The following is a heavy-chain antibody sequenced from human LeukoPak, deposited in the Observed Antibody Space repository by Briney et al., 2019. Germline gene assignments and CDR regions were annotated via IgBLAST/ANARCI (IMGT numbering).Heavy chain of an antibody. CDR3: ARLRYDGSGYRFDY. CDR2: ISYSGST. V-gene: IGHV4-39*01. CDR1: GGSINSNSDY. D-gene: IGHD3-22*01. J-gene: IGHJ4*02. Sequence: SETLSLTCTVSGGSINSNSDYWGWLRQPPGQGLEWIATISYSGSTYYNPSLKSRVTISVDPSKNQFSLKLTSVTAADTAVYYCARLRYDGSGYRFDYWGQGTLVTVSS.